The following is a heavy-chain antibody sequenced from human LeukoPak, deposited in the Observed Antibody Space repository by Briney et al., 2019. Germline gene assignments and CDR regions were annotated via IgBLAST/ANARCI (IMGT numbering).Heavy chain of an antibody. CDR1: GFSSHIYV. Sequence: GGSLRLSCVASGFSSHIYVMSWVRQAPGKGLEWDSSINDSGDNINYADSVKGRFSISRDNSKSTLYLQMNSLRPEDTAVYYCAKDRHGIVGATPFDHWGQGTLVIVSS. CDR3: AKDRHGIVGATPFDH. CDR2: INDSGDNI. D-gene: IGHD1-26*01. V-gene: IGHV3-23*01. J-gene: IGHJ4*02.